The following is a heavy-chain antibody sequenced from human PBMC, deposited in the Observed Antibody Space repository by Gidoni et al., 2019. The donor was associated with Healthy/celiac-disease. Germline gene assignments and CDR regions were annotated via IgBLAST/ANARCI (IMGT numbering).Heavy chain of an antibody. Sequence: EVQLVESGGGRVKPGGSLRLSCAASGFTFSSYSMNWVRQAPGKGLEWVSSISSSSSYIYYAGSVKGRFTISRDNAKNSLYLQMNSLRAEDTAVYYCARGAYYGGSDYWGQGTLVTVSS. D-gene: IGHD3-22*01. CDR2: ISSSSSYI. V-gene: IGHV3-21*02. J-gene: IGHJ4*02. CDR3: ARGAYYGGSDY. CDR1: GFTFSSYS.